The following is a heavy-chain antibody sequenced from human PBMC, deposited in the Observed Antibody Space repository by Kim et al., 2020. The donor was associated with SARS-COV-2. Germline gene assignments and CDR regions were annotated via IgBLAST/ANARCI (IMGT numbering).Heavy chain of an antibody. D-gene: IGHD3-9*01. CDR3: ARDPPDILTGYIY. J-gene: IGHJ4*02. V-gene: IGHV3-30*04. CDR2: ISYDGSNK. CDR1: GFTFSSYA. Sequence: GGSLRLSCAASGFTFSSYAMHWVRQAPGKGLEWVAVISYDGSNKYYADSVKGRFTISRDNSKNTLYLQMNSLRAEDTAVYYCARDPPDILTGYIYWGQGT.